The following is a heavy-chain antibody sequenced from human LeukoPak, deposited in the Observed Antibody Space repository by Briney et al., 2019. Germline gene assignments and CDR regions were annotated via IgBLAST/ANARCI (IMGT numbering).Heavy chain of an antibody. V-gene: IGHV3-43*02. CDR3: AKDILSGFYETFDY. J-gene: IGHJ4*02. Sequence: PGGSLRLSCVVSGFTFDDYAMHWVRHGPGKGLEWVSLISEDGGRTYYADSVKGRFTISRDNSKNSLYLEMNSLRTEDTALYYCAKDILSGFYETFDYWGQGTLVTVSS. CDR2: ISEDGGRT. CDR1: GFTFDDYA. D-gene: IGHD6-19*01.